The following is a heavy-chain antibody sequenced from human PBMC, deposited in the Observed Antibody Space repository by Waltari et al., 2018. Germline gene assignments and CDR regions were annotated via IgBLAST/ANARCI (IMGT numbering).Heavy chain of an antibody. CDR1: GFTFSSYG. J-gene: IGHJ4*02. V-gene: IGHV3-33*06. D-gene: IGHD3-22*01. Sequence: QVQLVESGGGVVQPGRSLRLSCAASGFTFSSYGMHWVRQAPGKGVEGVAVVWYDGTNKYYAEAVKGRFTISRDNSKNTLNLQRNSLRVEDTAVYYCAKGRSYDSSGYYYGDWGQGTLVTVSS. CDR2: VWYDGTNK. CDR3: AKGRSYDSSGYYYGD.